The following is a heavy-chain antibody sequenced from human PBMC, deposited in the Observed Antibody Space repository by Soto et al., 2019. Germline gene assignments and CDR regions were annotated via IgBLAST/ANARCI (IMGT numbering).Heavy chain of an antibody. D-gene: IGHD1-1*01. V-gene: IGHV5-51*01. CDR2: IYPGDSDT. CDR1: GYSFTSYW. CDR3: ARRATGTHYYYYGMDV. J-gene: IGHJ6*02. Sequence: GESLKISCKGSGYSFTSYWIGWVRQMPGKGLEWMGIIYPGDSDTRYSPSFQGQVTISADKSISTAYLQWSSLKASDTAMYYCARRATGTHYYYYGMDVRGQGTTVTVSS.